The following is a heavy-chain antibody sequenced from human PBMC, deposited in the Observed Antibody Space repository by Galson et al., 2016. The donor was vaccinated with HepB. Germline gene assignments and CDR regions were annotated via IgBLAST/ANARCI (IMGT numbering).Heavy chain of an antibody. J-gene: IGHJ6*02. CDR2: ISYDGNNK. V-gene: IGHV3-30*18. Sequence: PLRLSCAAAGFSYSNHGIRWVRQAPGKGLEWVAFISYDGNNKYYADSVKGRFTISRGNSKNTLFLQMNSLRAEDTAVYYCAKDLRGYYDFLFGMDVWGQGTTVTVSS. CDR1: GFSYSNHG. CDR3: AKDLRGYYDFLFGMDV. D-gene: IGHD3-3*01.